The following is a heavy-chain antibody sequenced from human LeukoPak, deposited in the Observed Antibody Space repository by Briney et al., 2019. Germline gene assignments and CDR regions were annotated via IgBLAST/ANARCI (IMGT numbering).Heavy chain of an antibody. CDR2: IYYSGST. J-gene: IGHJ6*03. V-gene: IGHV4-39*07. CDR1: GGSISSSSYY. CDR3: ARDKSGSSWYGGYYYYYYMDV. D-gene: IGHD6-13*01. Sequence: PSETLSLTCTVSGGSISSSSYYWGWIRQPPGKGLEWIGSIYYSGSTYYNPSLKSRVTISVDTSKNQFSLKLSSVTAADTAVYYCARDKSGSSWYGGYYYYYYMDVWGKGTTVTVSS.